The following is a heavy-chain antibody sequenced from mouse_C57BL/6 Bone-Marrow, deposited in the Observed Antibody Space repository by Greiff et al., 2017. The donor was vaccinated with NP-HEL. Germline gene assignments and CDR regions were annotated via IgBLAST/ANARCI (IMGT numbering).Heavy chain of an antibody. CDR1: GFTFSDYG. CDR2: ISSGSSTI. J-gene: IGHJ3*01. CDR3: ARNRGFAY. V-gene: IGHV5-17*01. Sequence: EVKLVESGGGLVKPGGSLKPSCAASGFTFSDYGMHWVRQAPEKGLEWVAYISSGSSTIYYADTVKGRFTISRDNAKNTLFLQMTSLGSEDTAMYYCARNRGFAYWGQGTLVTVSA.